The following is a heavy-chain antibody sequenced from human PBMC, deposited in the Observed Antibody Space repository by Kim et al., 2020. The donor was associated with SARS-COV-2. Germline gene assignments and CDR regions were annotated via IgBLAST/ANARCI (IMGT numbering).Heavy chain of an antibody. CDR2: IYYSGST. V-gene: IGHV4-30-4*01. Sequence: SETLSLTCTVSGGSISSGDYYWSWIRQPPGKGLEWIGYIYYSGSTYYNPSLKSRVTISVDTSKNQFSLKLSSVTAADTAVYYCARDYYDSSFGRGGLAYWGQGTLVTVSS. J-gene: IGHJ4*02. CDR3: ARDYYDSSFGRGGLAY. D-gene: IGHD3-22*01. CDR1: GGSISSGDYY.